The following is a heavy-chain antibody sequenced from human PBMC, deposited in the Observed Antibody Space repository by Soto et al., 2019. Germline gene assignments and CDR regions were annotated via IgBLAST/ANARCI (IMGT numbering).Heavy chain of an antibody. CDR1: GFTVSSNY. J-gene: IGHJ4*02. Sequence: EVQLVESGGGLIQPGGSLRLSCAASGFTVSSNYMTWVRQAPGKGLEWVSVMYSGGTTYYADSVKGRFTISRDNSKNTLYLQMNNLRAEDTAVYHCARATSDRAMVFDYWGQGTLVTVSS. CDR2: MYSGGTT. D-gene: IGHD5-18*01. V-gene: IGHV3-53*01. CDR3: ARATSDRAMVFDY.